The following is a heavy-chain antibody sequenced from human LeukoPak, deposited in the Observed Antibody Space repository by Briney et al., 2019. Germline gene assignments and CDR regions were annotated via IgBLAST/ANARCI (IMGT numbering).Heavy chain of an antibody. CDR3: AKLPAAMRAFDY. J-gene: IGHJ4*02. D-gene: IGHD2-2*01. CDR1: GFTFSSYA. CDR2: ISGSGGST. V-gene: IGHV3-23*01. Sequence: GGSLRLSCAASGFTFSSYAMSWVRQAPGKGLEWVSAISGSGGSTYYADSVKSRFTISRDNSKNTLYLQMNSLRAEDTAVYYCAKLPAAMRAFDYWGQGTLVTVSS.